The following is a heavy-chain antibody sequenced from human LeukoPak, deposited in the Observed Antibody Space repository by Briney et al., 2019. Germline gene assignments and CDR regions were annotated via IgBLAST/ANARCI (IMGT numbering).Heavy chain of an antibody. Sequence: GESLKISCQTSGYSFSSYWMGWVRQMPGKGLEWIGIIHPGDSDTRYSPSFQGQVSISADKSTSAAYLQWSSLKASDSAKYYCARRNIMPPGVVSEGFYYYYGLDVWGQGTTVTVSS. CDR1: GYSFSSYW. D-gene: IGHD3-10*01. CDR3: ARRNIMPPGVVSEGFYYYYGLDV. J-gene: IGHJ6*02. V-gene: IGHV5-51*01. CDR2: IHPGDSDT.